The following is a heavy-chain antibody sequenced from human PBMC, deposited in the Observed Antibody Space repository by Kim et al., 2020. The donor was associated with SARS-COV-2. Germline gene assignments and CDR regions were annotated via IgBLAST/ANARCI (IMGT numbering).Heavy chain of an antibody. CDR2: ISYDGSNK. J-gene: IGHJ2*01. V-gene: IGHV3-30*04. CDR1: GFTFSSYA. Sequence: GGSLRLSCAASGFTFSSYAMHWVRQAPGKGLEWVAVISYDGSNKYYVDSVKGRFTISRDNSKNTLYLQMNSLRAEDTAVYYCARELMSWYFDLWGRGTLV. CDR3: ARELMSWYFDL. D-gene: IGHD2-8*01.